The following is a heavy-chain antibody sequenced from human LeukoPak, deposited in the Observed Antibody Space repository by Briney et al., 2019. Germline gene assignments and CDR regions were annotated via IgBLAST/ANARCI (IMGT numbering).Heavy chain of an antibody. J-gene: IGHJ4*02. D-gene: IGHD1-1*01. CDR2: ISGSGSNT. Sequence: PGETLRLSCAASGLTFSSYGLSWVRQAPGKGLEWVSTISGSGSNTYYADSVKGRFTISRDNAKNSLYLQMNSLRAEDTAVYYCARDIDPTWVGGFDYWGQGTLVTVSS. V-gene: IGHV3-21*01. CDR3: ARDIDPTWVGGFDY. CDR1: GLTFSSYG.